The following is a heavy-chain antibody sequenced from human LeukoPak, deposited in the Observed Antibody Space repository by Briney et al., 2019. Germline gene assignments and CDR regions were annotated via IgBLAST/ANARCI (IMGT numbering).Heavy chain of an antibody. CDR1: GFTFSSHA. V-gene: IGHV3-23*01. CDR2: ISGSGGST. D-gene: IGHD3-16*01. J-gene: IGHJ6*02. CDR3: ARFRWGDYYYYGVDV. Sequence: GGSLRLSCATSGFTFSSHALNWVRHAPGQGLEWVSAISGSGGSTYYADSVKGRFTISRDTSKNIVYLQLNSLRAEDTAIYYCARFRWGDYYYYGVDVWGQGTTVTVSS.